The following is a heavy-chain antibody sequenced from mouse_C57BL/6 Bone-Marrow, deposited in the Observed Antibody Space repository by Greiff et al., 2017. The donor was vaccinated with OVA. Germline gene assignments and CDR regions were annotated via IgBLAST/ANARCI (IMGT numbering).Heavy chain of an antibody. D-gene: IGHD1-1*01. CDR3: ARRNYYGRYFDV. CDR2: IYPGSGNT. V-gene: IGHV1-76*01. Sequence: QVQLKQSGAELVRPGASVKLSCKASGYTFTDYYINWVKQRPGQGLEWIARIYPGSGNTYYNEKFKGKATLTAEKSSSTAYMQLSSLTSEDSAVYFCARRNYYGRYFDVWGTGTTVTVSS. CDR1: GYTFTDYY. J-gene: IGHJ1*03.